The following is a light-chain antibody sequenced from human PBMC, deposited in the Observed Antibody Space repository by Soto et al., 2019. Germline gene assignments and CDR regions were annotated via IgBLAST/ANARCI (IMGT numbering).Light chain of an antibody. CDR1: SSDVGGYNY. CDR3: SSYTSRSTLGV. Sequence: QSALTQPPSASGSPGQSVTISCTGTSSDVGGYNYVSWYQQYPGKAPKLMIYEVSKRPSGVPDRFSGSKSGNTASLTVSGLQAEDEADYYCSSYTSRSTLGVFGTGTKVTVL. CDR2: EVS. V-gene: IGLV2-8*01. J-gene: IGLJ1*01.